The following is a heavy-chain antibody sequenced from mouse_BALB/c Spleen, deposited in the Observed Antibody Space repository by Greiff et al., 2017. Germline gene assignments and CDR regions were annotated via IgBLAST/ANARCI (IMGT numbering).Heavy chain of an antibody. Sequence: EVKLQESGPGLVKPSQSLSLTCSVTGYSITSGYYWNWIRQFPGNKLEWMGYISYDGNNNYNPSLKNRISITRDTSKNQFFLKLNSVTTEDTATYYCARDPNYGYDGRRFAYWGQGTLVTVSA. D-gene: IGHD2-2*01. J-gene: IGHJ3*01. CDR2: ISYDGNN. V-gene: IGHV3-6*02. CDR3: ARDPNYGYDGRRFAY. CDR1: GYSITSGYY.